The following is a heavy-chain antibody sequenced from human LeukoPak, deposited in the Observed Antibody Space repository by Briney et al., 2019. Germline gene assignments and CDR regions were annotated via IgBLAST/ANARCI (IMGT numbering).Heavy chain of an antibody. Sequence: PSETLSLTCAVSGGSFSGYSWNWIRQPPGKGLEWIGEINQSGSTKYNPSLKSRVTISIDTSKSQFSMRLNSVTAADTALYYCARCDSGGWFLDSWGQGALVTVSS. CDR2: INQSGST. V-gene: IGHV4-34*01. D-gene: IGHD6-19*01. CDR1: GGSFSGYS. CDR3: ARCDSGGWFLDS. J-gene: IGHJ5*01.